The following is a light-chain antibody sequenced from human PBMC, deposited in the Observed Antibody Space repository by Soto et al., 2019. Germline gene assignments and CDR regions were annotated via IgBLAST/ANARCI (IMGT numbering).Light chain of an antibody. CDR1: QSVTSN. V-gene: IGKV3-15*01. J-gene: IGKJ5*01. CDR3: QQYNNWPPIT. Sequence: EIVMTQSPATLSVSPGERVTLHCRASQSVTSNLAWYQHKTGQSPRRLIYRASARATGVPDRCSGSGSWTEFTLTIISMQYEDFAVDYCQQYNNWPPITFGQGTRLEIK. CDR2: RAS.